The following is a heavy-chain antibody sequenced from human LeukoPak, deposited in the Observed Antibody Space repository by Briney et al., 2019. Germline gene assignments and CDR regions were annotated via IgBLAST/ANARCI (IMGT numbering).Heavy chain of an antibody. Sequence: ASVKVSCEASGYTFTSYGISWVRQAPGQGLGWMGWISAYNGNTSYAQKLQGRVTMTTDTSTSTAYMEQRSLRSDDTAVDYCARVGIAAAGTIDVDYWGQGTLVTVSS. CDR1: GYTFTSYG. CDR3: ARVGIAAAGTIDVDY. D-gene: IGHD6-13*01. V-gene: IGHV1-18*01. J-gene: IGHJ4*02. CDR2: ISAYNGNT.